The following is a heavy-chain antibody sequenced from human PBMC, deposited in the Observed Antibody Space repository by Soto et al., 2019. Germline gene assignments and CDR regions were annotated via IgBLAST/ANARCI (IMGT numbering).Heavy chain of an antibody. CDR1: GGSFSGYY. D-gene: IGHD3-16*02. V-gene: IGHV4-34*01. Sequence: SETLSLTCAAYGGSFSGYYWSWIRQPPGKGLEWIGEINHSGSTNYNPSLKSRVTISVDTSKNQFSLKLSSVTAADTAVYYCARGPMITFGGVIVRIYDYWGQGTLVTVSS. CDR3: ARGPMITFGGVIVRIYDY. J-gene: IGHJ4*02. CDR2: INHSGST.